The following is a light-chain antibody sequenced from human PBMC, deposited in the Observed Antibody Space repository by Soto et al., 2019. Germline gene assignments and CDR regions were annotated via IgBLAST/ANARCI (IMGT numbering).Light chain of an antibody. V-gene: IGLV2-14*01. Sequence: QSALTQPASVSGSPGQSITISCTGTSSDVGGYNYVSWYQQHPGKAPKLMIYDVSNRPSGVSNRFSGSKSGNTASLTISGLQAEDEADYYCSSYTSSGTPYVFGTGTKLTVL. CDR1: SSDVGGYNY. CDR2: DVS. J-gene: IGLJ1*01. CDR3: SSYTSSGTPYV.